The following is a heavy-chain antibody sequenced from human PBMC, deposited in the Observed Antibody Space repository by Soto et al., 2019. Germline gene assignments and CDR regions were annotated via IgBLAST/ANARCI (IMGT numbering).Heavy chain of an antibody. CDR3: ARRGCSGASCSYYFDY. V-gene: IGHV3-53*01. CDR2: IYSGGST. J-gene: IGHJ4*02. Sequence: EVQLVESGGGLIQPGGSLRLSCAASGFTVSSNYMSWVRQAPGKGLEWVSVIYSGGSTYYADSVKGRFTISRDNSKNTLYLQMNSLRAEDTAVYYCARRGCSGASCSYYFDYWGQGTLVTVSS. D-gene: IGHD2-15*01. CDR1: GFTVSSNY.